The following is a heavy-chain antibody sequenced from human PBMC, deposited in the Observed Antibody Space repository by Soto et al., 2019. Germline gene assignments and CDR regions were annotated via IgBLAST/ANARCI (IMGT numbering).Heavy chain of an antibody. V-gene: IGHV3-30*18. CDR3: AKDQTYSSSWLRGYFDY. CDR1: GFTFSSYG. J-gene: IGHJ4*02. Sequence: QVPLVESGGGVVQPGRSLRLSCAASGFTFSSYGMHWVRQAPGKGLEWGAVILYDGSNKYYADSVKGRFTISRDNSKNTLYLQMNSLRAEDTAVYYCAKDQTYSSSWLRGYFDYWGQGTLVTVSS. CDR2: ILYDGSNK. D-gene: IGHD6-13*01.